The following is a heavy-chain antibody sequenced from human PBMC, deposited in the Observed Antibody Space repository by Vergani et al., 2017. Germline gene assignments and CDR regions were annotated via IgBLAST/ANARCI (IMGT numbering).Heavy chain of an antibody. CDR3: ATIFGVVIPGGVDV. Sequence: QVQLQQWGAGLVKSSETLSLTCVVSNYSIKRGYYWGWIRQSPGKGLEWIGNVHHSGSTYYNPSLKSRVTISVDTSKNQFSLKLSSVTAADTAVYYCATIFGVVIPGGVDVWGKGTTVTVSS. J-gene: IGHJ6*04. V-gene: IGHV4-38-2*01. D-gene: IGHD3-3*01. CDR2: VHHSGST. CDR1: NYSIKRGYY.